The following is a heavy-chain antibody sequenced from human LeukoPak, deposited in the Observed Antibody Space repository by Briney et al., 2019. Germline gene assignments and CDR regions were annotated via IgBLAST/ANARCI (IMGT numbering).Heavy chain of an antibody. CDR3: ARGDFWSGYGY. CDR2: IYHSGST. J-gene: IGHJ4*02. V-gene: IGHV4-30-2*01. D-gene: IGHD3-3*01. Sequence: SETLSLTCTVSGGSISSGGYYWSWIRQPPGKGLEWIGYIYHSGSTYYNPSLKSRVTISVDRSKNQFSLKLSSVTAADTAVYYCARGDFWSGYGYWGQGTLVTVSS. CDR1: GGSISSGGYY.